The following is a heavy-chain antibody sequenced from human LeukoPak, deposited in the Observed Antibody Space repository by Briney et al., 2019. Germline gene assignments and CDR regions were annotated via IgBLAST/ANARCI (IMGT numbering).Heavy chain of an antibody. Sequence: SETLSLTCTVSGGSVSSGSYYWSWIRQPPGKGLEWIGDIYYSGSTNYNPSLKSRVTISVDTSKNQFSLKLSSVTAADTAVYYCARDKTYYDILTGYYRLFDYWGQGTLVTVSS. J-gene: IGHJ4*02. CDR1: GGSVSSGSYY. CDR2: IYYSGST. D-gene: IGHD3-9*01. CDR3: ARDKTYYDILTGYYRLFDY. V-gene: IGHV4-61*01.